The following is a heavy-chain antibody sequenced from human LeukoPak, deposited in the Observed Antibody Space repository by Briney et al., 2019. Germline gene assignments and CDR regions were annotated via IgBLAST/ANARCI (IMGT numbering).Heavy chain of an antibody. CDR3: ARGTFPLDAFDI. CDR1: GYTFTGYY. CDR2: INPNSGGT. J-gene: IGHJ3*02. D-gene: IGHD3-16*01. V-gene: IGHV1-2*02. Sequence: ASVTVSCKASGYTFTGYYMHWVRQAPGQGLEWMGWINPNSGGTNYAQKFQGRVTMTRDTSISTAYMELSRLRSDDTAVYYCARGTFPLDAFDIWGQGTMVTVSS.